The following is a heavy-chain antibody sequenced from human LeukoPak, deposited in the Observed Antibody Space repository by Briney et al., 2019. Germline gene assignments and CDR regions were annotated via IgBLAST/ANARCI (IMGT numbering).Heavy chain of an antibody. V-gene: IGHV4-39*01. CDR1: GGSISTNNYY. CDR3: ARQSSRGCSYGRYAFDI. D-gene: IGHD5-18*01. Sequence: PSETLSLTCTVSGGSISTNNYYWGWNRQPPGKGLEWNGSIFYRGNYYYNPSLRSRATTSIDTSKAQFSLKLSSVTAADTAVYYRARQSSRGCSYGRYAFDIWGQGTMVTVSS. CDR2: IFYRGNY. J-gene: IGHJ3*02.